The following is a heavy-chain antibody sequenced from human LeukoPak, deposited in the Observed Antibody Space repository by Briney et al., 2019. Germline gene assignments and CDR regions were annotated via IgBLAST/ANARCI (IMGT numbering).Heavy chain of an antibody. V-gene: IGHV3-48*01. D-gene: IGHD1-14*01. CDR3: AKDSEGRYYYYYYYMDV. Sequence: GGSLRLSCAASGFTFSSNSMNWVRQAPGKGLEWVSYISSSSTIYYADSVKGRFTISRDNAKNSLYLQMNSLRAEDTAVYYCAKDSEGRYYYYYYYMDVWGKGTTVTISS. J-gene: IGHJ6*03. CDR1: GFTFSSNS. CDR2: ISSSSTI.